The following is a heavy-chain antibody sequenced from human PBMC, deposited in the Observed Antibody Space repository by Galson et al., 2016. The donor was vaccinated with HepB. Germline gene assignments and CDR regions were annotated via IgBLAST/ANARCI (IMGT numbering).Heavy chain of an antibody. V-gene: IGHV3-64D*06. CDR2: VSADGFAT. CDR3: VKDRGCPNCRYDY. Sequence: SLRLSCAASGFTFNHYALHWVRLAPGKGLEYVSTVSADGFATYYADSVKGRFTISRDNSKNTQYLQMSSLRPEDTALYYCVKDRGCPNCRYDYWGQGALVTVSS. D-gene: IGHD1-1*01. CDR1: GFTFNHYA. J-gene: IGHJ4*02.